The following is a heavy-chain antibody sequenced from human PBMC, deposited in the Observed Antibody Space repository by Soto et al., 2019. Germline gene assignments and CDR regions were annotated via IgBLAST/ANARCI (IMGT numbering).Heavy chain of an antibody. D-gene: IGHD2-2*01. CDR2: ISSSTSYV. Sequence: GGSLRLSCAASGFTFSRYGMNWVRQAPGKGLEWVSSISSSTSYVYYADSVKGRFSVSRDNAKKILYLEMYALRTEDTAVYYCARDPSEGRVGNWFESWGQGTLVTVSS. J-gene: IGHJ5*01. V-gene: IGHV3-21*01. CDR3: ARDPSEGRVGNWFES. CDR1: GFTFSRYG.